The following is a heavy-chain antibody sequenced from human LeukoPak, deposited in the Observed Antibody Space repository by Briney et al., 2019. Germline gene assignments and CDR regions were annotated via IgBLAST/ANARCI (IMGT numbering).Heavy chain of an antibody. CDR2: FDPEDGET. Sequence: ASVKVSCKVSGYTLTELSMHWVRQAPGKGLEWMGGFDPEDGETIYAQKFQGRVTMTEDTSTDTAYMELSSLRSEDTAVYYCATGLTGTTGPDVWAKGPRSPSPQ. CDR1: GYTLTELS. CDR3: ATGLTGTTGPDV. D-gene: IGHD1-7*01. J-gene: IGHJ6*04. V-gene: IGHV1-24*01.